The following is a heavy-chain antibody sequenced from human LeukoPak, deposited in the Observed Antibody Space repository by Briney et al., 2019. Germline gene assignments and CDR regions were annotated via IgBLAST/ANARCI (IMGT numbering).Heavy chain of an antibody. CDR1: GGSISSGSYY. CDR2: IYTSGST. J-gene: IGHJ4*02. CDR3: ARGNWRYYFGY. V-gene: IGHV4-61*02. Sequence: PSETLSLTCTVSGGSISSGSYYWSWIRQPAGKGLEWIGRIYTSGSTNYNPSLKSRVTISVDTSKNQVSLRLTSVTAADTAVYYCARGNWRYYFGYWGQGALVTVSS. D-gene: IGHD3-3*01.